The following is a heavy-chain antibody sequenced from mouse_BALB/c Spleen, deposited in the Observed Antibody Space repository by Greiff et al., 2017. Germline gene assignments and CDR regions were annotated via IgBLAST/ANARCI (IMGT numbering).Heavy chain of an antibody. D-gene: IGHD3-3*01. CDR3: ARRAGTSDY. CDR1: GFNIKDYY. J-gene: IGHJ2*01. V-gene: IGHV14-1*02. Sequence: VQLQQSGAELVRPGALVKLSCKASGFNIKDYYMHWVKQRPEQGLEWIGWIDPENGNTIYDPKFQGKASITADTSSNTAYLQLSSLTSEDTAVYYCARRAGTSDYWGQGTTLTGST. CDR2: IDPENGNT.